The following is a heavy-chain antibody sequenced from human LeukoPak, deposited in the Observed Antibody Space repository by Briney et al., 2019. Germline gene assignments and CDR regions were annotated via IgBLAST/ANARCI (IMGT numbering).Heavy chain of an antibody. CDR3: ARGASVRVVPMSYYYAMDV. D-gene: IGHD2-2*01. CDR1: GDTFSTYA. V-gene: IGHV1-69*06. Sequence: VSCKXXGDTFSTYAFNWVRQAPGEGLEWTGGIVPISDTTNYAQTLQGRVTITADKSTNTVYMELSSLTSEDTGVYYCARGASVRVVPMSYYYAMDVWGEGTTVIVSS. J-gene: IGHJ6*04. CDR2: IVPISDTT.